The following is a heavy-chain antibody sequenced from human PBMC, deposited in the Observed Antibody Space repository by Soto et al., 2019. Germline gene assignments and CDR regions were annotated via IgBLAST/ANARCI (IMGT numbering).Heavy chain of an antibody. D-gene: IGHD3-3*01. CDR2: IKSKTDGGTT. CDR3: TTAPLRITIFGVEFDY. CDR1: GFTFSNAW. J-gene: IGHJ4*02. V-gene: IGHV3-15*01. Sequence: EVQLVESGGGLVKPGGSLRLPCAASGFTFSNAWMSWVRQAQGKGQEWVGSIKSKTDGGTTDYAEPVNGRFTISIDDSKNTLYLQMNSLKTEDTAVYYCTTAPLRITIFGVEFDYWGQGTLVTVSS.